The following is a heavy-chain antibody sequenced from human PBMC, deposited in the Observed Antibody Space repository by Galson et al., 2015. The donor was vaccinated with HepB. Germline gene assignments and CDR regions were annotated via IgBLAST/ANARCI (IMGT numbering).Heavy chain of an antibody. CDR2: IDWDGDK. D-gene: IGHD3-22*01. Sequence: PALVKPTQTLTLTCTFSGFSLSTSGMCVSWIRQPPGKALEWLALIDWDGDKYYSTSLKTRLTISKDTSKNQVVLTMTNMDPVDTATYYCARIPNYYDSSGYYPYYYYYGMDVWGQGTTVTVSS. CDR3: ARIPNYYDSSGYYPYYYYYGMDV. CDR1: GFSLSTSGMC. J-gene: IGHJ6*02. V-gene: IGHV2-70*01.